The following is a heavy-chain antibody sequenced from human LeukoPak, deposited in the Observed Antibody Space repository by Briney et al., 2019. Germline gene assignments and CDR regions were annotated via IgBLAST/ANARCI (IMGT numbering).Heavy chain of an antibody. CDR1: GFTFSSYW. Sequence: TGGSLRLSCVASGFTFSSYWMHWVRQAPGKGLVWVSRINSDGSTTSYADSEKGRFTISRDNAKNTLYLQMNSLRAEDTAVYYCARDRPVVCSSTSCYPRFDYWGQGTLVTVSS. CDR2: INSDGSTT. J-gene: IGHJ4*02. CDR3: ARDRPVVCSSTSCYPRFDY. V-gene: IGHV3-74*01. D-gene: IGHD2-2*01.